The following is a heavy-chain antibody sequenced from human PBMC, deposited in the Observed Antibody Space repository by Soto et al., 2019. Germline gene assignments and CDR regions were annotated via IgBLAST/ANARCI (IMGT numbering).Heavy chain of an antibody. CDR2: IIPILKLG. CDR3: ATATESTPGGRLDV. V-gene: IGHV1-69*01. D-gene: IGHD3-16*01. CDR1: GDSFNDSA. J-gene: IGHJ6*02. Sequence: VQLEQSETEVRKPGSSVTLSCKTSGDSFNDSALSWVRPATGQGLDWMGGIIPILKLGRYAEKFQGRVTISATDSPGTAYLEVTRLRSEDTATYYCATATESTPGGRLDVWGLGTTVSVSS.